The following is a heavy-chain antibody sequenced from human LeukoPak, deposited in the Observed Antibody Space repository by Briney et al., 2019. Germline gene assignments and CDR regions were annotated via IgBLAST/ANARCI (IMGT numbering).Heavy chain of an antibody. CDR2: IIPLFGTA. CDR3: ARGSRFLDVVLVPATIGWFDP. D-gene: IGHD2-2*01. J-gene: IGHJ5*02. CDR1: GGTFRTYA. V-gene: IGHV1-69*13. Sequence: SVMVSCKASGGTFRTYAISWVRQAPGQGLEWLGGIIPLFGTADYAQKFQGRVTITADESTSTAYMELSSLRSEDTAVYYCARGSRFLDVVLVPATIGWFDPWGQGTLVTVSS.